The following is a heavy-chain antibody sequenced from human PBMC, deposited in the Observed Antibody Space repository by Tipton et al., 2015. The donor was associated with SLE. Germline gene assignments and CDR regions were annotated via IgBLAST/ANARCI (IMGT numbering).Heavy chain of an antibody. CDR3: ARDVRLGHSVVAPVI. V-gene: IGHV4-38-2*02. CDR2: IYNSGNT. CDR1: GYSISEGFY. Sequence: TLSLTCTVSGYSISEGFYWGWIRQPPGKGLEWIANIYNSGNTYYNPSLKSRFTIALDTSRNHFSLKVTSVTAADTAVYYCARDVRLGHSVVAPVIWGQGTMVTVSS. J-gene: IGHJ3*02. D-gene: IGHD2-2*01.